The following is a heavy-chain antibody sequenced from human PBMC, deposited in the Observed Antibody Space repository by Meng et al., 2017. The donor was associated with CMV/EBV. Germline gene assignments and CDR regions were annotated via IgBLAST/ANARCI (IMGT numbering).Heavy chain of an antibody. D-gene: IGHD5-18*01. J-gene: IGHJ6*02. CDR2: ISYDGSNK. CDR1: GFTFSSYA. CDR3: AGDAGYSGKYYYGMDV. V-gene: IGHV3-30-3*01. Sequence: GESLKISCAASGFTFSSYAMHWVRQAPGKGLEWVAVISYDGSNKYYADSVKGRFTISRDNSKNTLYLQMNSLRAEDTAVYYCAGDAGYSGKYYYGMDVWGQGTTVTVSS.